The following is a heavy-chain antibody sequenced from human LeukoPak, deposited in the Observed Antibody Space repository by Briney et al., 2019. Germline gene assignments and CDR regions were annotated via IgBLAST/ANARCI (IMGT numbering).Heavy chain of an antibody. Sequence: GGSLRLSCAASGFTFSSYGMHWVRQSPGKGLEWVAFTRYDGGNKYYAESVRGRFTISRDNSKNTLYLQMDSLRAEDTAIYYCAKDRPRDYSSRQGFSDNWFDPWGQGTLVTVSS. J-gene: IGHJ5*02. CDR1: GFTFSSYG. CDR2: TRYDGGNK. V-gene: IGHV3-30*02. CDR3: AKDRPRDYSSRQGFSDNWFDP. D-gene: IGHD3-22*01.